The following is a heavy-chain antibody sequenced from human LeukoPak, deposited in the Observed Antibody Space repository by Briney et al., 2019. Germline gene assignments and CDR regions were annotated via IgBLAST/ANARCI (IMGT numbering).Heavy chain of an antibody. Sequence: GGSLRLSCAASGFAFSSNWMHWVRQTPGKGLVWVSRINSGGSGTSYADSVEGRFTISRDNAKNTLYLQMNSLKGEDTAVYYCATSLGPLAEYWGRGTPVTVSS. CDR3: ATSLGPLAEY. CDR1: GFAFSSNW. V-gene: IGHV3-74*01. D-gene: IGHD7-27*01. CDR2: INSGGSGT. J-gene: IGHJ4*02.